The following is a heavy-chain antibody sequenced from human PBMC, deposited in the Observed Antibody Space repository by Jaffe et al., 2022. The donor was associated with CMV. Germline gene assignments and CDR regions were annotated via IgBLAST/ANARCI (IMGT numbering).Heavy chain of an antibody. CDR3: ARDHGFCSNGFCYDAFDI. CDR2: IYNSGST. V-gene: IGHV4-4*07. D-gene: IGHD2-8*01. CDR1: GDSINSGY. Sequence: QVQLQESGPGLVKPSETLSLSCTVSGDSINSGYWSWIRQPAGKGLEWIGRIYNSGSTNYKPSLRSRVTMSIDTSKNHLSLKLSSVTAADTAVYYCARDHGFCSNGFCYDAFDIWGQGTKVTVSS. J-gene: IGHJ3*02.